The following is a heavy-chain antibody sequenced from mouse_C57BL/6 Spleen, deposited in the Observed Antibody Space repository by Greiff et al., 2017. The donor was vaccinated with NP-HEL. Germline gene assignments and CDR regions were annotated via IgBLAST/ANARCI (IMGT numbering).Heavy chain of an antibody. V-gene: IGHV1-55*01. CDR1: GYTFTSYW. D-gene: IGHD2-2*01. J-gene: IGHJ3*01. CDR3: ARSGGYDLAWFAY. Sequence: QVQLQQPGAELVKPGASVKMSCKASGYTFTSYWITWVKQRPGQGLEWIGDIYPGSGSTNYNEKFKSKATLTVDTSSSTAYRQLSSLTSEDSAVYYCARSGGYDLAWFAYWGQGTLVTVSA. CDR2: IYPGSGST.